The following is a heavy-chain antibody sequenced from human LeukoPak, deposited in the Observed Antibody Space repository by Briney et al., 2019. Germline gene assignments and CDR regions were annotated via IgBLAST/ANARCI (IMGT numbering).Heavy chain of an antibody. CDR2: ISAYNGNT. Sequence: GASVKVSCKASGYTFTSYGISWVRQAPGQGLEWMGRISAYNGNTNYAQKLQGRVTMTTDTSTSTAYMELRSLRSDDTAVYYCARDPPQDYYDSSGYYPDAFDIWGQGTMVTVSS. D-gene: IGHD3-22*01. J-gene: IGHJ3*02. CDR3: ARDPPQDYYDSSGYYPDAFDI. V-gene: IGHV1-18*01. CDR1: GYTFTSYG.